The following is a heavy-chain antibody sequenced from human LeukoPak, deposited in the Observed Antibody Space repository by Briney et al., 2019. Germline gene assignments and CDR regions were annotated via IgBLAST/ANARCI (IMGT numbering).Heavy chain of an antibody. D-gene: IGHD2-15*01. J-gene: IGHJ4*02. V-gene: IGHV4-59*12. CDR1: GGSFSGYY. Sequence: SETLSLTCAVYGGSFSGYYWSWIRQPPGRGLEWIGYLYYTGSTNSSPSLKSRVTMSLDTSKNQFSLKLSSVTAADTAVYYCARDLGYCSGGRCDDFWGQGTLVTVSS. CDR3: ARDLGYCSGGRCDDF. CDR2: LYYTGST.